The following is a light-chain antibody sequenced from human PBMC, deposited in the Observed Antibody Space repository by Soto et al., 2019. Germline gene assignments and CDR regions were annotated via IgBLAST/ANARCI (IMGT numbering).Light chain of an antibody. J-gene: IGLJ1*01. CDR2: LNSDGSH. V-gene: IGLV4-69*01. CDR3: QTWGTGIQV. Sequence: QLVLTQSPSASASLGASVKLTCTLSSGHSSYAIAWHQQQPEKGPRYLMKLNSDGSHSKGDGIPDRFSGSRSGAERYLTISPLQSEDEADYYCQTWGTGIQVFGTGTKVTVL. CDR1: SGHSSYA.